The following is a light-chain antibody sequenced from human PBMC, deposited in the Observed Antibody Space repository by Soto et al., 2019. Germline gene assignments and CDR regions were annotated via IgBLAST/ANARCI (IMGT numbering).Light chain of an antibody. CDR2: DAS. CDR3: QQYGSSPIT. Sequence: IVLTQSPATMSLSPGERATLSCGASERVSSSYVAWYQMKAGLAPRLLIHDASTRASGISDRFRGSKSGTDCTLTIRGLEPEDAALYYCQQYGSSPITFGQGTRLE. CDR1: ERVSSSY. V-gene: IGKV3D-20*01. J-gene: IGKJ5*01.